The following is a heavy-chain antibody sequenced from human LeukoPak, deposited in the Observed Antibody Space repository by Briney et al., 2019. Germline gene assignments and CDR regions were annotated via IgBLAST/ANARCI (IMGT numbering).Heavy chain of an antibody. D-gene: IGHD2-2*01. V-gene: IGHV3-23*01. J-gene: IGHJ5*02. Sequence: GGSLRLSCAASGFTFSSYAMSWVRQAPGKGLEWVSAISGSGGSTYYADSVKGRFTISRDNSKNTLYLQMNSLRAEDTAVYYCAEGDYCSSTSCYVNWFDPWGQGTLVTVSS. CDR2: ISGSGGST. CDR3: AEGDYCSSTSCYVNWFDP. CDR1: GFTFSSYA.